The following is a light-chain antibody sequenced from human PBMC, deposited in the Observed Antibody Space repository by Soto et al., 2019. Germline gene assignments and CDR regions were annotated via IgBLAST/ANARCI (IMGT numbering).Light chain of an antibody. Sequence: DVVMTQIPLSLPVAPGQPASISCKSSQSLLHITGEAFLFWYLQKPGQSPQLLIYEVSTRVSGVPDRFSGSGSGTDFTLEISRVETDDVGIYYRMQSPQLPPTLGQGTRLEIK. J-gene: IGKJ5*01. CDR3: MQSPQLPPT. V-gene: IGKV2D-29*02. CDR2: EVS. CDR1: QSLLHITGEAF.